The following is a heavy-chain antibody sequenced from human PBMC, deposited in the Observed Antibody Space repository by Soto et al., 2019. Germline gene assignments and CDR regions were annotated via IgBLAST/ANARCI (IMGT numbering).Heavy chain of an antibody. Sequence: QVPLQESGPRLVKPSETLSLTCIISGDSTSNYYWSWIRQSPGKGLEWIGYISYSGNTNYNPTLKSRVTISVDTSKDQLSQKGTSVTAADTAMYYCACLRDKRGSPIDYWGQGAQVAVSS. V-gene: IGHV4-59*01. J-gene: IGHJ4*02. CDR3: ACLRDKRGSPIDY. CDR1: GDSTSNYY. D-gene: IGHD2-15*01. CDR2: ISYSGNT.